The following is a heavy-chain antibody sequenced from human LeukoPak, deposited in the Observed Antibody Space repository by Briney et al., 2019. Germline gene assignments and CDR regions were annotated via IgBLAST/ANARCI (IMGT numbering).Heavy chain of an antibody. CDR3: ARWARLGYSKTRNWFDP. J-gene: IGHJ5*01. CDR1: GYTFTSYY. Sequence: ASVKVSCKASGYTFTSYYIHWVRLAPGQGLEWMGIINPSGGSTSYAQKFQGRVTMTRDTSTSTVYMELRSLRSEDTAVYYCARWARLGYSKTRNWFDPWGQGTLVTVSS. D-gene: IGHD6-13*01. CDR2: INPSGGST. V-gene: IGHV1-46*01.